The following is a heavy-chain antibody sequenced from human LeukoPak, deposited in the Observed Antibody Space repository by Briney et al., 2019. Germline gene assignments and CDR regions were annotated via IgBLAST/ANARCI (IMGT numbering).Heavy chain of an antibody. CDR3: ARTPYDYVWGSYRQGAFDI. J-gene: IGHJ3*02. Sequence: ASVKVSCKASGYTFTSYDINWVRQATGQGLEWMGWISAYNGNTNYAQKLQGRVTMTTDTSTSTAYMELRSLRSDDTAVYYCARTPYDYVWGSYRQGAFDIWGQGTMVTVSS. D-gene: IGHD3-16*02. CDR1: GYTFTSYD. CDR2: ISAYNGNT. V-gene: IGHV1-18*01.